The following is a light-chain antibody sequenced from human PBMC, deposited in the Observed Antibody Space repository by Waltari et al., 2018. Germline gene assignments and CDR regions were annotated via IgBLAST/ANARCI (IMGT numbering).Light chain of an antibody. CDR3: QQYFTTPYT. CDR1: QSLLYSSNNRNY. CDR2: GAS. Sequence: DIVLTQSPDSLAVSLGERVTFNCKSSQSLLYSSNNRNYLAWYQQRAGQSPKLLIYGASTREMRVPGRFRGSGSGTDFTLTISSLQAEDVAIYYCQQYFTTPYTFGRGTKLEIK. J-gene: IGKJ2*01. V-gene: IGKV4-1*01.